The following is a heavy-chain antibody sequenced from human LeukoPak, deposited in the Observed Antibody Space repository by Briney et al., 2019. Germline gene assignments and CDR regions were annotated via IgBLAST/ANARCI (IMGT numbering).Heavy chain of an antibody. D-gene: IGHD3-22*01. Sequence: PGGSLRLSCAASGFTFSSYAMSWVRQAPGKGLEWVSVISGSGSGGGTYYADSVKGRFTISRDNSKNTLYLQMNSLRAEDTAVYFCAKLGTYDSSGYYYLFDYWGQGTLVTVSS. CDR2: ISGSGSGGGT. J-gene: IGHJ4*02. V-gene: IGHV3-23*01. CDR3: AKLGTYDSSGYYYLFDY. CDR1: GFTFSSYA.